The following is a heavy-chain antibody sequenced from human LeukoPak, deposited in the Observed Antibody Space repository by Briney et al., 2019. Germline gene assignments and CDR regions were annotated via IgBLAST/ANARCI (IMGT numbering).Heavy chain of an antibody. Sequence: SETLSLTCTVSGGSISSSAYYWGWVRQPPGKGLEWIGTIYYSGSTYYNPSLKSRVTISVDTSKNQFSLKLSSVTAADTAVYYCARPEPTYSSSWPFDYWGQGTLVTVSS. CDR1: GGSISSSAYY. CDR3: ARPEPTYSSSWPFDY. CDR2: IYYSGST. J-gene: IGHJ4*02. D-gene: IGHD6-13*01. V-gene: IGHV4-39*07.